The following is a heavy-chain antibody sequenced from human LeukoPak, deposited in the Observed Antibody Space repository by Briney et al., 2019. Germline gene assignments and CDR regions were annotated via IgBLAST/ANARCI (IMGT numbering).Heavy chain of an antibody. CDR2: INPNSGGT. CDR1: GYTFTGYY. Sequence: ASVKVSCKASGYTFTGYYLHWVRQAPGQGLEWMGWINPNSGGTNYAQKLQGRVTMTRDTSISTAYMELSRLRSDDTAVYYCARDPGITAAEDYFDYWGQGTLVTVSS. V-gene: IGHV1-2*02. D-gene: IGHD6-13*01. J-gene: IGHJ4*02. CDR3: ARDPGITAAEDYFDY.